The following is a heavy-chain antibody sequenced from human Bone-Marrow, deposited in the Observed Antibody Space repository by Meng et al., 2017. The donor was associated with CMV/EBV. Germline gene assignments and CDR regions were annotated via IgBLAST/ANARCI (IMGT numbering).Heavy chain of an antibody. D-gene: IGHD3-3*01. Sequence: GGSLRLSCAASGFTFSSYWMHWVRQAPGKGLEWVSVIYSGGSTYYADSAKGRFTISRDNSKNTLYLQMNSLRAEDTAVYYCARGPHYDFWSGLEYWGQGTLVTVSS. V-gene: IGHV3-66*02. CDR1: GFTFSSYW. J-gene: IGHJ4*02. CDR2: IYSGGST. CDR3: ARGPHYDFWSGLEY.